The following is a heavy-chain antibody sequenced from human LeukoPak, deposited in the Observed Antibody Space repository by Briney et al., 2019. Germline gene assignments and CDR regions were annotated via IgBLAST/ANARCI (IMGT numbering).Heavy chain of an antibody. CDR1: GGTFSSYA. CDR3: ARSRGTQIHYYDSSGYLYYFDY. Sequence: GASVKVSCKASGGTFSSYAISWVRQAPGQGLEWMGGIIPIFGTANYAQKFQGRVTITADKSTSTAYMELSSLRSEDTAVYYCARSRGTQIHYYDSSGYLYYFDYWGQGTLVTVSS. V-gene: IGHV1-69*06. J-gene: IGHJ4*02. CDR2: IIPIFGTA. D-gene: IGHD3-22*01.